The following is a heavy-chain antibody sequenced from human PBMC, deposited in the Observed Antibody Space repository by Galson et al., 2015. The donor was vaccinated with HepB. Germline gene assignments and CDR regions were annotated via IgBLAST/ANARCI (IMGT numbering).Heavy chain of an antibody. D-gene: IGHD3-10*01. CDR1: GFTFGDYA. Sequence: SLRLSCAASGFTFGDYAMGWFRQAPGKGLEWVGFIRSKAYGGTTEYAASVKGRFTISRDDSKSIAYLQMNSLKTEDTAVYYCTREPPYGPHPPNNWGQGTLVTVSS. J-gene: IGHJ4*02. CDR3: TREPPYGPHPPNN. V-gene: IGHV3-49*03. CDR2: IRSKAYGGTT.